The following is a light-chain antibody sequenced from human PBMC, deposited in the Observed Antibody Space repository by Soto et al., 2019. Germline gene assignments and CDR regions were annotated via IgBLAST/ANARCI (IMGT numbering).Light chain of an antibody. CDR2: KAS. Sequence: DIQMTQSPSTLSASVGDRVTITCRASQTIDSWLAWYQQRPGKPPKLLIDKASSLESGVPSRFSGSGSGTDFSLTIRSLQPDDFATYYCQQYHDYPLTFGQGTQVDIK. J-gene: IGKJ1*01. V-gene: IGKV1-5*03. CDR3: QQYHDYPLT. CDR1: QTIDSW.